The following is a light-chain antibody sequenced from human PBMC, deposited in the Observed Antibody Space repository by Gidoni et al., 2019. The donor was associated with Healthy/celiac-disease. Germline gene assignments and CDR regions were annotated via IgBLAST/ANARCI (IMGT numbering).Light chain of an antibody. J-gene: IGKJ1*01. Sequence: ELVLTQSPGTLSLSPGERATLSCRASQSGGSSYLAWYQQKPGQAPMLLIYGASSRATVIPDRFSGSGSGTDFTLTISRLEPEYFAVYYCQQYGSSTGTXXXXTKXEIK. CDR2: GAS. CDR1: QSGGSSY. V-gene: IGKV3-20*01. CDR3: QQYGSSTGT.